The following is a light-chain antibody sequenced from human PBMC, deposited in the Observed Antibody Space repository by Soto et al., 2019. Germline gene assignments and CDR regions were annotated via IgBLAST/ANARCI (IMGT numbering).Light chain of an antibody. Sequence: EIVMTQSPASLSVSPGERVTLSFRASQSVSSNLAWYQQKPGQAPRLLIYDASNRATGIPARFSGSGSVTDFTLTISSLEPEDFGVYYCQQRSNWATFGHGTKVDIK. CDR2: DAS. V-gene: IGKV3-11*01. CDR3: QQRSNWAT. J-gene: IGKJ3*01. CDR1: QSVSSN.